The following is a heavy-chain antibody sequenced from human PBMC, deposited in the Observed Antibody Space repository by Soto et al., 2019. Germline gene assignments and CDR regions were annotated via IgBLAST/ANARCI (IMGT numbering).Heavy chain of an antibody. CDR2: IIPILGIA. Sequence: ASVKVSCKASGGTFSSYTISWVRQAPGQGLEWMGRIIPILGIANYAQKFQGRVTITADKSTSTAYMELSSLRSEDTAVYYCARSTGIVATIGALDYWGQGTLVTVSS. CDR3: ARSTGIVATIGALDY. CDR1: GGTFSSYT. V-gene: IGHV1-69*02. D-gene: IGHD5-12*01. J-gene: IGHJ4*02.